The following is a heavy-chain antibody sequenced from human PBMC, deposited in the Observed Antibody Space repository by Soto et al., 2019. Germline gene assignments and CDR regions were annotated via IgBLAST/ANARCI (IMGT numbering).Heavy chain of an antibody. J-gene: IGHJ6*02. D-gene: IGHD5-12*01. CDR2: IKQDGSEE. CDR1: GFTFSRCW. CDR3: AGGLPYYCHGMDV. Sequence: EVQLVESGGGLVQPGGSLRLTCAASGFTFSRCWMTWVRQAPGKGLEWVANIKQDGSEEHYVDAVKGRFTISRDNAKNLLFLQMNSLRAEDTAVYYCAGGLPYYCHGMDVWGQGTTVTVSS. V-gene: IGHV3-7*01.